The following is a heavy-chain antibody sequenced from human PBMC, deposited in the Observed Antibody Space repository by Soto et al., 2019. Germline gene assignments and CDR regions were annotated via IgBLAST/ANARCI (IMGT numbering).Heavy chain of an antibody. CDR1: GFTFDDYA. CDR2: ISWNSGSI. J-gene: IGHJ4*02. Sequence: EVQLVESGGGLVQPGRSLRLSCAASGFTFDDYAMHWVQQAPGKGLEWVSGISWNSGSIGYADSVKGRFTISRDNAKNSLYLQMNSLRAEDTALYYCAKDSGKYSSGWYLDYWGQGTLVTVSS. D-gene: IGHD6-19*01. CDR3: AKDSGKYSSGWYLDY. V-gene: IGHV3-9*01.